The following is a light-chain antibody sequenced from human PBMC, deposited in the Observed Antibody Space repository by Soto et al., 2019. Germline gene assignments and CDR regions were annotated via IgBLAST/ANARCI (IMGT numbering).Light chain of an antibody. Sequence: EIVMTQSPATLSVSPGERATLSCRASPSVSSNLAWYQQKPGQAPRLLIYGASTRATGVPARFSGSGSGTEFTLTISSLQSEDFAVYYCQQNNNWPPITFGQGTRLDIK. CDR3: QQNNNWPPIT. J-gene: IGKJ5*01. CDR1: PSVSSN. CDR2: GAS. V-gene: IGKV3-15*01.